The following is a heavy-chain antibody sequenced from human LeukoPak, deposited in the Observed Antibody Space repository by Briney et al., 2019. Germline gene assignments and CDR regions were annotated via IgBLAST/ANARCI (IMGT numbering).Heavy chain of an antibody. J-gene: IGHJ5*02. CDR2: ITGSADST. CDR1: GFTFSSYA. D-gene: IGHD2-15*01. Sequence: GGSLRLSCAASGFTFSSYAMSWVRQAPGKGLEWVSGITGSADSTYYADSVKGRFTISRDNAKNSLYLQMNSLRAEDTAVYYCARDRCGSCTNWFDPWGQGTLVTVSS. V-gene: IGHV3-23*01. CDR3: ARDRCGSCTNWFDP.